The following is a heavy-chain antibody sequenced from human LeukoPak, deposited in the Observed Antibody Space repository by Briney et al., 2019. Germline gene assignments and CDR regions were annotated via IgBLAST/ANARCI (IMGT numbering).Heavy chain of an antibody. J-gene: IGHJ6*03. V-gene: IGHV4-34*01. Sequence: ASETLSLTCAVYGGSFSGYYWSWIRQPPGKGLGWIGEINHSGSTNYNPSLKSRVTISVDTSKNQFSLKLSSVTAADTAVYYCARHMKHRIAGVYYYYMDVWGKGTTVTISS. CDR2: INHSGST. D-gene: IGHD1-14*01. CDR1: GGSFSGYY. CDR3: ARHMKHRIAGVYYYYMDV.